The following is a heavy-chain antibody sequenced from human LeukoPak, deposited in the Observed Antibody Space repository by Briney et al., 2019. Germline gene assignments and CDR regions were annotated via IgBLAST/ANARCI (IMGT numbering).Heavy chain of an antibody. CDR1: GLSFSSYW. CDR3: ARLDTSGYYYYGMDV. CDR2: IYPGDSDT. D-gene: IGHD3-22*01. Sequence: GESLKISCKASGLSFSSYWIGWVRQKPGKGLEWMGSIYPGDSDTRYSPSFEGQVTISADKSISTAYLQWSSLKASDTAMYYCARLDTSGYYYYGMDVWGQGTTVTVSS. V-gene: IGHV5-51*01. J-gene: IGHJ6*02.